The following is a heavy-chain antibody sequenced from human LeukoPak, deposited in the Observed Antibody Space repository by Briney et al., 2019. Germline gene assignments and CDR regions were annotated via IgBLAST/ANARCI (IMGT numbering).Heavy chain of an antibody. D-gene: IGHD7-27*01. CDR3: TRLLTGEGVSY. CDR1: GYTLTDYY. J-gene: IGHJ4*02. CDR2: ISPDGGAT. Sequence: GASVKVSCTASGYTLTDYYMTWLRQAPGQGFEWMGWISPDGGATKYAQKFHGRLTMTRDTSISTAFMELSTLGSDDTAIYYCTRLLTGEGVSYWGQGTLVTVSS. V-gene: IGHV1-2*02.